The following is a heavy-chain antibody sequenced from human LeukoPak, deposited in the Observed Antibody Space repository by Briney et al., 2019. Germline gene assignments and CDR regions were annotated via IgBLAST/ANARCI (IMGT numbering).Heavy chain of an antibody. D-gene: IGHD2-8*02. CDR1: GFTFSSYE. CDR3: ARSLVDGDYYYNMDV. J-gene: IGHJ6*03. V-gene: IGHV3-48*03. CDR2: ISSSGSTI. Sequence: GGSLRLSCAASGFTFSSYEMNWVRQAPGKGLEWVSYISSSGSTIYYADSVKGRFTISRDNAKNSLYLQMTSLRAEDTAVYYCARSLVDGDYYYNMDVWGKGTTVTVSS.